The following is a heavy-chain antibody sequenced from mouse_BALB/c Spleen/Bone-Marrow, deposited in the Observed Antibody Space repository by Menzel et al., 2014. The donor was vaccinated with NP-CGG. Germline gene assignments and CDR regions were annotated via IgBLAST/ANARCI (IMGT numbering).Heavy chain of an antibody. CDR2: ISYSGST. V-gene: IGHV3-2*02. D-gene: IGHD1-1*01. J-gene: IGHJ1*01. Sequence: EVKLVESGPGLVKPSQSLSLTCTVTGYSITSDYAWNWIRQFPGNKLEWMGFISYSGSTSYNPSLESRISITRDTSKNQFFLQLNSVTTEDTATYYCARYYYVSSPYWYFDVWGAGTTVTVSS. CDR1: GYSITSDYA. CDR3: ARYYYVSSPYWYFDV.